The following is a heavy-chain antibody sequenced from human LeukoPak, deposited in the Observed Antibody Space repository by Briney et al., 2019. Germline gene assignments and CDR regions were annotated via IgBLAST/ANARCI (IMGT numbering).Heavy chain of an antibody. CDR1: GGTFSSYA. D-gene: IGHD3-3*01. CDR3: ASAPITIFGVAIPASYYFDY. V-gene: IGHV1-69*13. J-gene: IGHJ4*02. Sequence: GASVKVSCKASGGTFSSYAISWVRQAPGQGLEWMVGIIPIFGTANYAQKFQGRVTITADESTSTAYMELSSLRSEDTAVYYCASAPITIFGVAIPASYYFDYWGQGTLVTVSS. CDR2: IIPIFGTA.